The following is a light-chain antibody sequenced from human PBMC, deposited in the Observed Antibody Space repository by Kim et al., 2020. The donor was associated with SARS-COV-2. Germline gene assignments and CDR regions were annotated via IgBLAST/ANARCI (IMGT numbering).Light chain of an antibody. V-gene: IGKV1-5*01. J-gene: IGKJ1*01. CDR2: DAS. CDR3: QQYNSYPST. CDR1: QSISSW. Sequence: ASVGDRVTITCRASQSISSWLAWYQQKPGKAPKLLIYDASSLESGVPSRFSGSGSGTEFTLTISSLQPDDFATYYCQQYNSYPSTFGQGTKVDIK.